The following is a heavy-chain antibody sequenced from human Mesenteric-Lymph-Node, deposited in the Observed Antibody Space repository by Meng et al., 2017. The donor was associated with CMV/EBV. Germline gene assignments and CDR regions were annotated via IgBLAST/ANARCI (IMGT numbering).Heavy chain of an antibody. D-gene: IGHD2-21*01. CDR1: GFTFSSYG. J-gene: IGHJ4*02. V-gene: IGHV3-30*02. Sequence: GGSLRLSCAASGFTFSSYGMHWVRQAPGKGLEWVAFIRYDGSNKYYADSVKGRFTISRDNSENTVFVQMNSLRAEDTAVYYCAKMAADSYYFDSWGQGTLVTVSS. CDR3: AKMAADSYYFDS. CDR2: IRYDGSNK.